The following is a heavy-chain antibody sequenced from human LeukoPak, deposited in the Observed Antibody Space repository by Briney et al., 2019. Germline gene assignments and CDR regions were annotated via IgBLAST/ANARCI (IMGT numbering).Heavy chain of an antibody. CDR1: GGTFSSYA. J-gene: IGHJ3*02. CDR3: ARDLSDWQRPRPPNDAFDI. D-gene: IGHD3-9*01. V-gene: IGHV1-69*13. CDR2: IIPIFSTA. Sequence: SVKVSCKASGGTFSSYAISWVRQAPGQGLEWMGGIIPIFSTANYAQKFQGRVTITADESTSTAYMELSSLRSEDTAVYYCARDLSDWQRPRPPNDAFDIWGQGTMVTVSS.